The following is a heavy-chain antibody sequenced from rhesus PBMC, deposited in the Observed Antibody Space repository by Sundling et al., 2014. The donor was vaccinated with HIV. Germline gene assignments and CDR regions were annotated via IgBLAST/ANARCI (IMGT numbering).Heavy chain of an antibody. V-gene: IGHV3-178*01. J-gene: IGHJ4*01. CDR2: ISDEDGNT. CDR3: ARDGDTLYENTYD. Sequence: EVHLVESGGGLAEPGGSLRLSCAASGFTFSYFYMDWVRQAPGKGLEWVSRISDEDGNTWYADSVKGRFTISRENAKNTLYLQMDGLRPEDTAVYYCARDGDTLYENTYDWGQGVLVTVSS. D-gene: IGHD5-36*01. CDR1: GFTFSYFY.